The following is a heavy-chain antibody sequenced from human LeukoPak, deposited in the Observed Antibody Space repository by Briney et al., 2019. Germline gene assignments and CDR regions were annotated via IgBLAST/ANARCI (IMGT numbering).Heavy chain of an antibody. CDR2: ISSSGSTI. CDR1: GFTFSDYY. D-gene: IGHD4-17*01. CDR3: ARSRSHIYGDYEMYYFDY. J-gene: IGHJ4*02. V-gene: IGHV3-11*01. Sequence: GGSLRLSCAASGFTFSDYYMSWIRQAPGKGLEWVSYISSSGSTIYYADSVKGRFTISRDNAKNSLYLQMNSLRAEDTAVYYCARSRSHIYGDYEMYYFDYWGQGTLVTVSS.